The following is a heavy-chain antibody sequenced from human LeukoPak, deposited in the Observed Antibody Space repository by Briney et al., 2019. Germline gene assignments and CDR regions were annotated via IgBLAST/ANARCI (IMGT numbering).Heavy chain of an antibody. CDR3: ARLPRLWFGESKGAFDI. V-gene: IGHV4-34*01. D-gene: IGHD3-10*01. Sequence: SETLSLTCAVYGGSFSGYYWSWIRQPPGKGLEWIGEINHSGSTNYNPSLKSRVTISVDTSKNQFSLKLSSVTAADTAVYYCARLPRLWFGESKGAFDIWGQGTMVTVSS. CDR1: GGSFSGYY. J-gene: IGHJ3*02. CDR2: INHSGST.